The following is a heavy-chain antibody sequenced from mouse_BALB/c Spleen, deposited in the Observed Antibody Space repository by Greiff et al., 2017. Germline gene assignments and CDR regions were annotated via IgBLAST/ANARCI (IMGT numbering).Heavy chain of an antibody. J-gene: IGHJ4*01. CDR1: GYTFTDYE. V-gene: IGHV1-15*01. CDR2: IDPETGGT. CDR3: TRSYGSSSYYYAMDY. D-gene: IGHD1-1*01. Sequence: QVQLKQSGAELVRPGASVTLSCKASGYTFTDYEMHWVKQTPVHGLEWIGAIDPETGGTAYNQKFKGKATLTADKSSSTAYMELRSLTSEDSAVYYCTRSYGSSSYYYAMDYWGQGTSVTVSS.